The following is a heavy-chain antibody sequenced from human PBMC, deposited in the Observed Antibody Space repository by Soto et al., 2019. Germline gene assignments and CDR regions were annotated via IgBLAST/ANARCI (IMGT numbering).Heavy chain of an antibody. CDR1: GYTFTSYY. CDR3: ASRAGSGSYLDY. D-gene: IGHD3-10*01. V-gene: IGHV1-46*03. Sequence: QVQLVQSGAEVKKPGASVKVSCKASGYTFTSYYMHWVRQAPGQGLEWMGIINPSGGSTSYAQKFQGRVTMTRDRSTSTVYMELSSLRSGATAVYYCASRAGSGSYLDYWGQGTLVTVSS. J-gene: IGHJ4*02. CDR2: INPSGGST.